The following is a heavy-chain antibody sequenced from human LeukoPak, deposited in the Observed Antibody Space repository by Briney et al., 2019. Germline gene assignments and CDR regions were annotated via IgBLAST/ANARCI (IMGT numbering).Heavy chain of an antibody. Sequence: PGGSLRLSCAASAFTLRTYWMSWVRQAPGKGLEWVAGINQGGSETYYVESVKGRFTISRDNAMNSFFLQMNSLRAADTAVYYSARLIGDRTIYDYSGQGTLVTVSS. D-gene: IGHD6-6*01. J-gene: IGHJ4*02. CDR3: ARLIGDRTIYDY. V-gene: IGHV3-7*01. CDR2: INQGGSET. CDR1: AFTLRTYW.